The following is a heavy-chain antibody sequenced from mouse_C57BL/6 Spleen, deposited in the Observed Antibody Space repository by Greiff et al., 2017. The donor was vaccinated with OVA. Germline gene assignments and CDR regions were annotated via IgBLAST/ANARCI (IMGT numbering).Heavy chain of an antibody. V-gene: IGHV1-20*01. CDR3: ARGDDYNGSSPNYYAMDY. J-gene: IGHJ4*01. CDR1: GYSFTGYF. Sequence: EVQLQQSGPELVKPGDSVKISCKASGYSFTGYFMNWVMQSHGKSLEWIGRINPYNGDTFYNQKFKGKATLTVDKSSSTAHMELRSLTSEDSAVYDVARGDDYNGSSPNYYAMDYWGQGTSVTVSS. CDR2: INPYNGDT. D-gene: IGHD1-1*01.